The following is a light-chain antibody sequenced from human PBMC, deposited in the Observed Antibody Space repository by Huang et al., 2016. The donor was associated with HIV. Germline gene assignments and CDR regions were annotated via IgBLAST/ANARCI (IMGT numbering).Light chain of an antibody. CDR3: QQYDTRSG. CDR2: WAA. CDR1: QNILSTSNNKNF. Sequence: DIVLTQSPDSLAVSLGERATINCKSSQNILSTSNNKNFLAWYQLKAGRPPKLLISWAATGEPGVPDRFSGRGAGTDSTITISSLQPEDVAIYYCQQYDTRSGFGQGTKVEI. V-gene: IGKV4-1*01. J-gene: IGKJ1*01.